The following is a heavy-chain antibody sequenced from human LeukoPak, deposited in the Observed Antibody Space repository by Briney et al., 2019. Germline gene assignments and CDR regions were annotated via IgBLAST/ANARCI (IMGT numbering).Heavy chain of an antibody. CDR1: GGTFSSYA. CDR2: IIPIFGTA. CDR3: ARDYYGSGSYYKPFDY. D-gene: IGHD3-10*01. Sequence: SVKVSCKASGGTFSSYAISWVRQAPGQGLEWMGGIIPIFGTANYAQKFQGRVTITADGSTSTAYMELSSLRSEDTAVYYCARDYYGSGSYYKPFDYWGQGTLVTVSS. V-gene: IGHV1-69*13. J-gene: IGHJ4*02.